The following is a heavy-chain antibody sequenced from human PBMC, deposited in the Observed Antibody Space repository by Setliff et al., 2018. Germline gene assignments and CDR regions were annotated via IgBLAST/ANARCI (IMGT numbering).Heavy chain of an antibody. J-gene: IGHJ6*04. V-gene: IGHV3-21*01. D-gene: IGHD2-2*01. CDR2: LDSSSSYI. CDR3: ARRYCSSTTTTCFGPPPGMDV. CDR1: GFTFSSYS. Sequence: PGGSLRLSCAASGFTFSSYSMNWVRQAPGKGLEWVSSLDSSSSYIFYADSVKGRFTISRDNAKNSLYLQMNSLRAEDTAVYYCARRYCSSTTTTCFGPPPGMDVWGKGTTVTVSS.